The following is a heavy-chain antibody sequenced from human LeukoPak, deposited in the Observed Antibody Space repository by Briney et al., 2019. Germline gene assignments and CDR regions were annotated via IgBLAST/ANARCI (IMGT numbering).Heavy chain of an antibody. CDR2: IYYSGST. J-gene: IGHJ4*02. Sequence: SETLSLTCTVSGGSISSSSYYWGWIRQPPGKGLEWIGSIYYSGSTYYNPSLKSRVTISVDTSKNQFSLKLSSVTAADTAVYYCARHLKDFWSGYLSSNDYFDYWGQGTLVTVSS. CDR1: GGSISSSSYY. D-gene: IGHD3-3*01. V-gene: IGHV4-39*01. CDR3: ARHLKDFWSGYLSSNDYFDY.